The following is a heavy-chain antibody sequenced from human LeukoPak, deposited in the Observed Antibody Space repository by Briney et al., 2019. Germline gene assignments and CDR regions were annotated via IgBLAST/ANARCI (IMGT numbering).Heavy chain of an antibody. D-gene: IGHD2-15*01. CDR2: IKADGSEI. Sequence: GGCLRLSCAASGFTFSGYWMDWVRQAPGKGLEWVANIKADGSEIYYVDSVKGRFTISRDNAKNFLYLQMNSLRAEDTAVYFCTRSLDYWGQGTLVTVSS. CDR1: GFTFSGYW. J-gene: IGHJ4*02. CDR3: TRSLDY. V-gene: IGHV3-7*02.